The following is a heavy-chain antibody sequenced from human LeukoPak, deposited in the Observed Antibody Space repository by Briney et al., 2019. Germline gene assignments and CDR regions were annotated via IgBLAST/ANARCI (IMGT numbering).Heavy chain of an antibody. Sequence: SVKVSCKASGGTFSSYAISWVRQAPGQGLEWMGGIIPIFGTANYAQKFQGRVTITTDESTSTAYMELSSLRPEDTAVYYCARXXXXMPVVXXXXAPRAYGWFDPWGQGTLVTVSS. D-gene: IGHD2-2*01. J-gene: IGHJ5*02. V-gene: IGHV1-69*05. CDR1: GGTFSSYA. CDR2: IIPIFGTA. CDR3: ARXXXXMPVVXXXXAPRAYGWFDP.